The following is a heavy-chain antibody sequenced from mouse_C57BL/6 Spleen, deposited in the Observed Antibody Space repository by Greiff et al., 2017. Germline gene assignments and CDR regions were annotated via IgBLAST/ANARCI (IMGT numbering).Heavy chain of an antibody. V-gene: IGHV10-3*01. D-gene: IGHD2-4*01. CDR2: IRSKSSNYAT. J-gene: IGHJ2*01. CDR1: GFTFNTYA. Sequence: DVQLQESGGGLVQPKGSLKLSCAASGFTFNTYAMHWVRQAPGKGLEWVARIRSKSSNYATYYADSVKDRFTISRDDSQSMLYLQMNNLKTEDTAMYYCVREGGLRRGNYFDYWGQGTTLTVSS. CDR3: VREGGLRRGNYFDY.